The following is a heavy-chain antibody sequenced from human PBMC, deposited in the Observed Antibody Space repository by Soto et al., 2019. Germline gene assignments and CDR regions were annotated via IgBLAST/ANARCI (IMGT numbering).Heavy chain of an antibody. CDR2: ISARGGSS. CDR1: GVSFSSYG. D-gene: IGHD4-17*01. Sequence: DVQLLESGGGLVQPGGSLRLSCAASGVSFSSYGMDWVCQAPGKGLEWVSVISARGGSSYFEDSVKGRFTISRDNSKNVLSLEMNSLRAKDTAIYFCAKGSIEYSDSVDNWRQGTLVLGSS. J-gene: IGHJ4*02. V-gene: IGHV3-23*01. CDR3: AKGSIEYSDSVDN.